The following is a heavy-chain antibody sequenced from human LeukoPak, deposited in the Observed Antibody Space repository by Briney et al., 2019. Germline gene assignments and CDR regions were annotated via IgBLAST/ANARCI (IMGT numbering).Heavy chain of an antibody. J-gene: IGHJ4*02. CDR2: ISSSSSYI. CDR1: GFTFSSYR. Sequence: GGSLRLSWAASGFTFSSYRMNWVRQAPGKGMEWVSSISSSSSYIYYADSVKGRFTISRDNAKNSLYLQMNSLRAEDTAVYYCARDRVGGWGYWGQGTLVTVSS. V-gene: IGHV3-21*01. D-gene: IGHD6-19*01. CDR3: ARDRVGGWGY.